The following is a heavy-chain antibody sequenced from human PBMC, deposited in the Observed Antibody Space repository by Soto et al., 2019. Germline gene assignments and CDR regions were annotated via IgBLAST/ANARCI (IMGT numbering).Heavy chain of an antibody. CDR1: GGSISSYY. CDR2: IYYSGST. Sequence: QVQLQESGPGLVKPSETLSLTCTVSGGSISSYYWSWIRQPPGNGLEWIGYIYYSGSTNYNPSLKSRVTISVDTSKNQCSLKLSSVTAADTAVYYCARGGVWFGELTSIDYWGQGTLVTVSS. J-gene: IGHJ4*02. V-gene: IGHV4-59*01. CDR3: ARGGVWFGELTSIDY. D-gene: IGHD3-10*01.